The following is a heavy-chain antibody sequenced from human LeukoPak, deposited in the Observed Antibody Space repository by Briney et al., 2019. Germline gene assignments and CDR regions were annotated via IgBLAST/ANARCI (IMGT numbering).Heavy chain of an antibody. V-gene: IGHV3-23*01. CDR2: ISGSGDST. D-gene: IGHD1-14*01. CDR3: AKDFTGNQHSLCGY. CDR1: GFTFTSYA. J-gene: IGHJ4*02. Sequence: PGGSLRLSCVAPGFTFTSYAMSSGRQAPGKGLEWVSAISGSGDSTYYADSVKGRFTISRDNSKNTLYLQMNSLRAEDTAVYYCAKDFTGNQHSLCGYWGQGTLVTVSS.